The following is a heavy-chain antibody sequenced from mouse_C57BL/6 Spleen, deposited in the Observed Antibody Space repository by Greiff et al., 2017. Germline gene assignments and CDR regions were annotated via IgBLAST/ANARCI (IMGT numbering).Heavy chain of an antibody. V-gene: IGHV1-54*01. CDR3: ARLGNYTAMDY. CDR2: INPGSGGT. J-gene: IGHJ4*01. Sequence: LVESGAELVRPGTSVKVSCKASGYAFTNYLIEWVKQRPGQGLEWIGVINPGSGGTNYNEKFKGKATLTADKSSSTAYMQLSSLTSEDSAVYFCARLGNYTAMDYWGQGTSVTVSS. D-gene: IGHD2-1*01. CDR1: GYAFTNYL.